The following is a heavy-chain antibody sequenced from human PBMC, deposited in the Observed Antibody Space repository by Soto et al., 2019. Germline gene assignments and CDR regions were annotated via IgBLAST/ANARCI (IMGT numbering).Heavy chain of an antibody. J-gene: IGHJ6*03. CDR3: ARDSSSPRYYYYYYYMDV. CDR2: IIPILGIA. V-gene: IGHV1-69*04. D-gene: IGHD6-13*01. CDR1: GGTFSSYT. Sequence: SVKVSCKASGGTFSSYTISWVRQAPGQGLEWMGRIIPILGIANYAQKFQGRVTITADKSTSTAYMELSSLRSEDTAVYYCARDSSSPRYYYYYYYMDVWGKGTTVTVSS.